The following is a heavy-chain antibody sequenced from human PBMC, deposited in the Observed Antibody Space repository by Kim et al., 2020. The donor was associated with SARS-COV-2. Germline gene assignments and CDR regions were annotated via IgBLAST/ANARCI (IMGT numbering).Heavy chain of an antibody. CDR2: IYYSGST. J-gene: IGHJ4*02. D-gene: IGHD3-10*01. CDR3: ARGITTQLGDLGY. Sequence: SETLSLTCTVSGGSISSYYWSWIRQPPGKGLEWIGYIYYSGSTNYNPSLKSRVTISVDTSKNQFSLKLSSVTAADTAVYYCARGITTQLGDLGYWGQGTLVTVSS. V-gene: IGHV4-59*01. CDR1: GGSISSYY.